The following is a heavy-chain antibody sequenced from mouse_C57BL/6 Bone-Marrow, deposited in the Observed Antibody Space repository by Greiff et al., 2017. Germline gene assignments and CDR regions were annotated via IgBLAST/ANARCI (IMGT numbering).Heavy chain of an antibody. CDR1: GYTFTSYW. CDR2: INPSNGGT. J-gene: IGHJ4*01. V-gene: IGHV1-53*01. D-gene: IGHD1-1*01. Sequence: QVQLKESGTELVKPGASVKLSCKASGYTFTSYWMHWVKQRPGQGLEWIGNINPSNGGTNYNEKFKSKATLTVDKSSSTAYMQLSSLTSEDSAVYYCARFITTVHMDYWGQGTSVTVSS. CDR3: ARFITTVHMDY.